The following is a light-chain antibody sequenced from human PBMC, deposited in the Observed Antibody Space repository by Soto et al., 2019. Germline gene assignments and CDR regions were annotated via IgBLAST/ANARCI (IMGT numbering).Light chain of an antibody. Sequence: IQLTQSPSSLSASVGDRDTITCRASQGISTYLAWYQQKPGKAPNLLIYAASSLQSGVPSRFSGSGSGTDFTLTISSLQPEDFATYYCQRLNTYPPTFGGGTKVEIK. CDR2: AAS. CDR3: QRLNTYPPT. J-gene: IGKJ4*01. CDR1: QGISTY. V-gene: IGKV1-9*01.